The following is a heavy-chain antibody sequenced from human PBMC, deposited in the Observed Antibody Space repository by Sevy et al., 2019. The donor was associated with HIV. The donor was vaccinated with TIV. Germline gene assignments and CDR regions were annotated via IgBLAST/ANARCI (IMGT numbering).Heavy chain of an antibody. CDR3: ARRTTTPYWYFDL. Sequence: SETLSLTCTVSGGSISSSSYYWGWIRQPPGKGLEWIGSIYYSGSTYYNPSLKSRVTISVDTSKNQFSLKLSSVTAADTAVDYCARRTTTPYWYFDLWGRGTLVTVSS. CDR2: IYYSGST. J-gene: IGHJ2*01. D-gene: IGHD1-1*01. CDR1: GGSISSSSYY. V-gene: IGHV4-39*01.